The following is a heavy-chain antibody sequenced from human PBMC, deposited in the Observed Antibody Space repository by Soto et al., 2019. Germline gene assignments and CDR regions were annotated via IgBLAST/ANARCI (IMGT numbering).Heavy chain of an antibody. CDR2: ISYGGST. V-gene: IGHV4-31*03. D-gene: IGHD3-16*01. J-gene: IGHJ4*02. Sequence: TLSLTCTVSGGSINSGGYCWSWIRQHPGKGLDWIGCISYGGSTSYNPSLKSRVTISVDTSKNQFSLKLTSVTAADTAVYYCCRGTLFWGKGALVPVSP. CDR3: CRGTLF. CDR1: GGSINSGGYC.